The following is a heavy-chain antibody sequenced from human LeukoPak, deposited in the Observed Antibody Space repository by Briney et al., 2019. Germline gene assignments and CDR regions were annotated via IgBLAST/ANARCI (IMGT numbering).Heavy chain of an antibody. CDR3: AKSRSVAGHGGDAFDI. V-gene: IGHV3-9*03. Sequence: AGGSLRLSCAASGFTFDDYAMHWVRQAPGKGLEWVSGISWNSGSMGYADSVKGRFTISRDNAKNSLYLQMNSLRAEDMALYYCAKSRSVAGHGGDAFDIWGQGTMVTVSS. CDR1: GFTFDDYA. J-gene: IGHJ3*02. D-gene: IGHD6-19*01. CDR2: ISWNSGSM.